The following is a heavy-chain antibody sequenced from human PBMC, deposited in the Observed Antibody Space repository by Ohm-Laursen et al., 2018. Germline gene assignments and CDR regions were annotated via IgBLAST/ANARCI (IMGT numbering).Heavy chain of an antibody. D-gene: IGHD6-19*01. CDR2: INWKSGSI. Sequence: SLRLSCSASGFTFADYAMHWVRHAPGKGLEWVSGINWKSGSIGYADSVKGRFTISRDNAKNSLYLQLNSLRAEDTALYYCAKIRGAGSSGWYFDAFNIWGQGTMVTVSS. CDR1: GFTFADYA. V-gene: IGHV3-9*01. CDR3: AKIRGAGSSGWYFDAFNI. J-gene: IGHJ3*02.